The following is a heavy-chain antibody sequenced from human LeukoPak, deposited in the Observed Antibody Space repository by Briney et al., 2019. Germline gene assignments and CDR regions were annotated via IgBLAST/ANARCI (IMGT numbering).Heavy chain of an antibody. D-gene: IGHD3-22*01. Sequence: SQTLSLTCTVSGGSISSGSYYWSWIRQPAGKGLEWIGRIYTSGSTNYNPSLKSRVTISVDTSKNQFSLKLSSVTAADTAVYYCARQSRDYYDSSGIDYWGQGTLVTVSS. CDR3: ARQSRDYYDSSGIDY. CDR2: IYTSGST. V-gene: IGHV4-61*02. J-gene: IGHJ4*02. CDR1: GGSISSGSYY.